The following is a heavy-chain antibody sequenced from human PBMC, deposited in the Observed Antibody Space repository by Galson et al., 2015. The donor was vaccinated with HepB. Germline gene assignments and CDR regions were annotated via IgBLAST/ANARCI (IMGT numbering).Heavy chain of an antibody. D-gene: IGHD1-20*01. CDR3: ARAGGYNWNYFDY. CDR1: GFTFSDYY. CDR2: ISSSGYTI. J-gene: IGHJ4*02. Sequence: SLRLSCAASGFTFSDYYMNWIRQAPGKGLEWLSYISSSGYTIYYADSVKGRFTISRDNAKNSLYLQMDSLRAEDTAVYYCARAGGYNWNYFDYWDQGTLVAVSS. V-gene: IGHV3-11*01.